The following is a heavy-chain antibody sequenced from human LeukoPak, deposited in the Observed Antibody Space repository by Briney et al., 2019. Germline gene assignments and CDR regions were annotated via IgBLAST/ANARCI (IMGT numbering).Heavy chain of an antibody. Sequence: GGSLRLSCAASGLTFSRYAMDWVRQTPGQGLEWVSIISASGGVTQDAASVKGRFTISRDNSKNTLYLQMNSLRADDTAVYFCAKGCTSSSCDEGRWFDPWGQGTMVTVSS. CDR3: AKGCTSSSCDEGRWFDP. J-gene: IGHJ5*02. CDR1: GLTFSRYA. V-gene: IGHV3-23*01. CDR2: ISASGGVT. D-gene: IGHD3-22*01.